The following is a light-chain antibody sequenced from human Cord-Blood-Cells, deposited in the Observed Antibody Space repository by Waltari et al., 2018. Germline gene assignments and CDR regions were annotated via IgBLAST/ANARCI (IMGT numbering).Light chain of an antibody. V-gene: IGKV1-8*01. Sequence: AIRMTQSPSSLSASTGDRVTITCRASHGISSYLAWYQQKPGKAPKLLIYAASTLQSGVPSRFSGSGSGTDFTLTISCPQSEDFATYYCQQYYSYPWTFGQGTKVEIK. CDR1: HGISSY. CDR2: AAS. CDR3: QQYYSYPWT. J-gene: IGKJ1*01.